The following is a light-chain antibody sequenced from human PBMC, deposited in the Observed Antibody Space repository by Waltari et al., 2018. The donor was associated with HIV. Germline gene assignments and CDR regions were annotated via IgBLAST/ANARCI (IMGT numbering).Light chain of an antibody. Sequence: SSELTQPPSVSVSPGQTVRITCSGDALPTQYTSWYQQKPGQPPVLVMYKDTQRSSGTPERFSCSSSGTTVTLTITAVRAEDEAYYYCQSGDNKLTSVFFGGGTRLTVL. CDR1: ALPTQY. CDR3: QSGDNKLTSVF. J-gene: IGLJ2*01. V-gene: IGLV3-25*03. CDR2: KDT.